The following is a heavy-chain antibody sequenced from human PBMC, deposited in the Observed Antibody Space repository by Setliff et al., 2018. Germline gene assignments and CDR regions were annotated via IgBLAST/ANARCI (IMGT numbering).Heavy chain of an antibody. D-gene: IGHD6-6*01. CDR1: GDSINSRTNY. CDR2: IYASWST. J-gene: IGHJ4*02. CDR3: ARGRNMAARLFDS. Sequence: PSETLSLTCTVSGDSINSRTNYWSWIRQPAGKGPEWIGHIYASWSTNYNPSLKGRATLSIDASKKQFSLKLTSVTAADTAVYYCARGRNMAARLFDSWGQGTRVTVSS. V-gene: IGHV4-61*09.